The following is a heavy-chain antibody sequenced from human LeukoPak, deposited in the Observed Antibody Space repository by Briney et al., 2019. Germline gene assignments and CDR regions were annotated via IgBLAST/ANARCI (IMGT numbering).Heavy chain of an antibody. V-gene: IGHV3-48*03. CDR1: GFSVSSYE. J-gene: IGHJ4*02. CDR2: ISKSGSDR. CDR3: ARVGRSTVGGY. D-gene: IGHD4-23*01. Sequence: GGSLRLSCAVSGFSVSSYEMNWVRQAPGKGLEWVSYISKSGSDRYYADPVKGRFTMSGDNAKNSLYLQMNSLRVDDTAVYYCARVGRSTVGGYWGQGTLVTVSS.